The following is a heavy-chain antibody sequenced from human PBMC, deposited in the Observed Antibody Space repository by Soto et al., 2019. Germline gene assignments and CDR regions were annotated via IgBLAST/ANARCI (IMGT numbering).Heavy chain of an antibody. V-gene: IGHV4-59*01. Sequence: SETLSLTCTVSGGSISSYYWSWIRQPPGKGLEWIGYIYYSGSTNYNPSLKSRVTISVDTSKNQFSLKLSSVTAADTAVYYYARGRGYCSGGSCYPFDPWGQGTLVTVSS. CDR1: GGSISSYY. CDR2: IYYSGST. D-gene: IGHD2-15*01. CDR3: ARGRGYCSGGSCYPFDP. J-gene: IGHJ5*02.